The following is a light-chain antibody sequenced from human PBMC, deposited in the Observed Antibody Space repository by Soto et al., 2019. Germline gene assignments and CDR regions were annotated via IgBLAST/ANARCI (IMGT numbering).Light chain of an antibody. CDR2: EVS. CDR1: SSDVGGYNY. V-gene: IGLV2-8*01. J-gene: IGLJ2*01. Sequence: QSALTHPPSASGSPGQSVTISCTGTSSDVGGYNYVSSYQQHPGKAPKVMIYEVSKRPSGVPDRFSGSKSGNTASLTVSGLQAEDEADYYCSSNAGSNNLVFGGGTKLTVL. CDR3: SSNAGSNNLV.